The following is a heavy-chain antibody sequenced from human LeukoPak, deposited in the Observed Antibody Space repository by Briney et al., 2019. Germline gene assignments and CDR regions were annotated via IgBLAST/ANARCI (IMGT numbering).Heavy chain of an antibody. J-gene: IGHJ3*02. CDR3: AGVCSSTSCYTASDAFDI. CDR2: MHPSSGDT. V-gene: IGHV1-8*01. D-gene: IGHD2-2*02. Sequence: GASVKVSCKASGYTFTSYHINWVRQATGQGLEWMGWMHPSSGDTGYAQKFQGRVTMTRSTSISTAYMELSSLRSEDTAVYYCAGVCSSTSCYTASDAFDIWGQGTMVTVSS. CDR1: GYTFTSYH.